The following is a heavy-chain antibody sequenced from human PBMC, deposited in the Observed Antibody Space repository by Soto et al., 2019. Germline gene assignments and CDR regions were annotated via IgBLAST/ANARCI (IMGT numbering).Heavy chain of an antibody. Sequence: ASVKVSCKASGYTFTRYTMNWVRQAPGQRLEWMGWINPDNGNTKSSQKFQDRVIITRDTSASTAYMDLSSLRSEDTALYYCARGIATGQLDPWGQGTLVTVSS. J-gene: IGHJ5*02. CDR3: ARGIATGQLDP. CDR1: GYTFTRYT. V-gene: IGHV1-3*01. D-gene: IGHD2-15*01. CDR2: INPDNGNT.